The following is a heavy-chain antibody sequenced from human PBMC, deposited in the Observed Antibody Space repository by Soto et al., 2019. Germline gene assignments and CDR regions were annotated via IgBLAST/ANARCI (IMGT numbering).Heavy chain of an antibody. D-gene: IGHD3-3*02. CDR1: GYTFTNYR. V-gene: IGHV1-46*01. CDR2: INPSSGST. Sequence: QVQLVQSGAEVKKPGASVRISCKASGYTFTNYRLHWLRQVPGQRLEWMGTINPSSGSTSFAQRFKDTVTMTRDTITNTVYMDLSSLTSDDRALYYCARDGIQHWPRYYFDHWGQGTLLSVSS. CDR3: ARDGIQHWPRYYFDH. J-gene: IGHJ4*02.